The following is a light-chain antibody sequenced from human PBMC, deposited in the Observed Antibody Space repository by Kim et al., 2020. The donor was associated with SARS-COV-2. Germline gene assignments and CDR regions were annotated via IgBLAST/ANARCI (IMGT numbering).Light chain of an antibody. CDR1: NIGSKS. CDR2: YDN. J-gene: IGLJ2*01. Sequence: PGKTATSARGGNNIGSKSVHWYQQQPGQAPVVVIYYDNDRPSGIPERCSGSNSGNTATLPISRVEAGDEADYYCQTWDTSSDHVVFGGGTKLTVL. V-gene: IGLV3-21*04. CDR3: QTWDTSSDHVV.